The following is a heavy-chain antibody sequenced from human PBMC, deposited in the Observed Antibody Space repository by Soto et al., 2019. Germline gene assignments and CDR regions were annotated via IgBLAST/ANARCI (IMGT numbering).Heavy chain of an antibody. J-gene: IGHJ6*02. V-gene: IGHV1-18*01. CDR3: AKNGQPPYYYYGLDV. D-gene: IGHD2-8*01. Sequence: QGQLVQSGGEVKKPGASVKVSCKASGYTFSRYGISWVRQAPGQGLEWMGWISGYNGDTNYAQKSQGRVTRTIDTSKTTAYMEVRGLTSDDTAIYYCAKNGQPPYYYYGLDVWGQGTTVTVSS. CDR1: GYTFSRYG. CDR2: ISGYNGDT.